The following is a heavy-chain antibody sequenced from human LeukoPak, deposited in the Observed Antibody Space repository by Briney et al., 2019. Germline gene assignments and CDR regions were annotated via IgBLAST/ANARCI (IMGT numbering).Heavy chain of an antibody. CDR1: GGSISSSSYY. Sequence: SQTLSLTCTLSGGSISSSSYYWGWIRQPRGKGLEWIGSIYYSGSTYYNPSLKSRVTISLDTSKSQFSLTLSCLTVADTAVYYRARHPGGYCGQGTLVTVSS. CDR2: IYYSGST. D-gene: IGHD1-1*01. J-gene: IGHJ4*02. V-gene: IGHV4-39*01. CDR3: ARHPGGY.